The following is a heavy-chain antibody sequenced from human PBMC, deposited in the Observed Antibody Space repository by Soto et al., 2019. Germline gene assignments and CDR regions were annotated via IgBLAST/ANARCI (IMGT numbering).Heavy chain of an antibody. D-gene: IGHD5-18*01. CDR1: GGTFSSYA. Sequence: QVQLVQSGAEVKKPGSSVKVSCKASGGTFSSYAISWVRQAPGQGLEWMGGIIPIFGTANYAQKFQGRVTITADESTSTAYMELSSLRSEDTAMYYCARTNTAMVTGWFDPWGQGTLDTVSS. CDR3: ARTNTAMVTGWFDP. CDR2: IIPIFGTA. J-gene: IGHJ5*02. V-gene: IGHV1-69*12.